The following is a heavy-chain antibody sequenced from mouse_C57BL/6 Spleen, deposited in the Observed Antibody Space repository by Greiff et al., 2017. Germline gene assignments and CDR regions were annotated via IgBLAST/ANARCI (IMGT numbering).Heavy chain of an antibody. J-gene: IGHJ1*03. CDR1: GYTFTDYN. CDR2: INPNNGGT. V-gene: IGHV1-22*01. D-gene: IGHD1-1*01. CDR3: ARVIYGCSPYWYFEV. Sequence: EVKLMESGPELVKPGASVKMSCKASGYTFTDYNMHWVKQSHGKSLEWIGYINPNNGGTSYNQKFKGKATLTVNKSSSTAYLELRSLTSEDSAVYYGARVIYGCSPYWYFEVWGTGTTVTVSS.